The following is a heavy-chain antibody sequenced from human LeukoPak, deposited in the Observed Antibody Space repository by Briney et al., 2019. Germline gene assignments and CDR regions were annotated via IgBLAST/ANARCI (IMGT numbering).Heavy chain of an antibody. J-gene: IGHJ4*02. D-gene: IGHD5-18*01. V-gene: IGHV4-59*01. CDR1: GGSINSYY. Sequence: SETLSLTCTVSGGSINSYYWNWIRQSPGKGLEWIGHIYFSGSTNYNPSLKSRVIISVDMSKNRFSLRLSSVTAADTAVYYCARAGYSPGYVGGFDYWGQGALVTVSS. CDR3: ARAGYSPGYVGGFDY. CDR2: IYFSGST.